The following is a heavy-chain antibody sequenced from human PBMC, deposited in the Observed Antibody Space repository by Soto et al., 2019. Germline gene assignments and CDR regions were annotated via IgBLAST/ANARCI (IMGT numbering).Heavy chain of an antibody. J-gene: IGHJ4*02. Sequence: QVQLVQSGAEVQKPGSSVKISCKAFGGSFSDYAISWVRQAPGQGLEWMGGIIPIFGTPNYAQKFQDRVTFTAHESTNTAYMELSRLTSEDTAVYYCASDRATSGWSYLDLWSQGTQVTVSS. D-gene: IGHD6-19*01. CDR3: ASDRATSGWSYLDL. CDR2: IIPIFGTP. CDR1: GGSFSDYA. V-gene: IGHV1-69*01.